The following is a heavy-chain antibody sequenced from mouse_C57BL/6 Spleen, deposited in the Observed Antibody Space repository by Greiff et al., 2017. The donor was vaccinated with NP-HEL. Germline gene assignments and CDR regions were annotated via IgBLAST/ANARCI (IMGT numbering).Heavy chain of an antibody. V-gene: IGHV1-62-2*01. CDR2: FYPGSGSI. D-gene: IGHD2-4*01. J-gene: IGHJ3*01. CDR3: ARYEGYYYYDGVPPWFAY. Sequence: VQLQQSGAELVKPGASVKLSCKASGYTFTEYTIHWVKQRSGQGLEWIGWFYPGSGSIKYNEKFKDKATLTADKSSSTVYMELSRLTSEDSAVDFCARYEGYYYYDGVPPWFAYWGQGTLVTVSA. CDR1: GYTFTEYT.